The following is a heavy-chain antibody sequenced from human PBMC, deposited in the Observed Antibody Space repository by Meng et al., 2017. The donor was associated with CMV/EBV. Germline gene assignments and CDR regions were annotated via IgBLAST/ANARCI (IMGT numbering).Heavy chain of an antibody. CDR1: GGSISSYY. Sequence: QGQLQELGPGLVKPSGPLSLPCTVSGGSISSYYWSWIRQPAWKGLEWIWRIYTSGSTNYDPALKSRVTMSVDTSKNQFSLKLSSVTAADTAVYYCARGPEVDYGDYVGLDYWGQGTLVTVSS. J-gene: IGHJ4*02. CDR3: ARGPEVDYGDYVGLDY. CDR2: IYTSGST. D-gene: IGHD4-17*01. V-gene: IGHV4-4*07.